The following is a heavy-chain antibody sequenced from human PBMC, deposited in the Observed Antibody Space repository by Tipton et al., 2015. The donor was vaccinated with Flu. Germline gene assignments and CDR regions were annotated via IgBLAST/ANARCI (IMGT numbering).Heavy chain of an antibody. V-gene: IGHV4-59*01. J-gene: IGHJ4*02. CDR3: ARTRGGSRSTSFYTSPFKY. D-gene: IGHD2-2*02. CDR1: GGSISSYY. Sequence: TLSLTCTVSGGSISSYYWSWIRQPPGKGLEWIGYIYYSGSTNYNPSLKSRVTISVDTSKNQFSLKLSSVTAADTAVYYCARTRGGSRSTSFYTSPFKYWGQGTLVTVSS. CDR2: IYYSGST.